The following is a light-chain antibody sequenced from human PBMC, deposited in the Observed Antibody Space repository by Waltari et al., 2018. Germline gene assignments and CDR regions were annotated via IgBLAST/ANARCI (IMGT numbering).Light chain of an antibody. CDR1: QSINNW. J-gene: IGKJ1*01. CDR3: QQYNSYSPWT. Sequence: DMQMTQSPSTLSASVGDRVTITCRASQSINNWLAWYQQKPGKAPKLLIYKASTLESGVPSRFSGIGSGTEFTLTISSLQPDDFATYYCQQYNSYSPWTFGQGTKVEIK. CDR2: KAS. V-gene: IGKV1-5*03.